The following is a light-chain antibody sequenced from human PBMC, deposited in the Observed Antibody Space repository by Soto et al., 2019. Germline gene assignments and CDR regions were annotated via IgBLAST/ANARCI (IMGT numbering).Light chain of an antibody. J-gene: IGKJ3*01. CDR1: QSVNSN. Sequence: EIVMTQSPATLSVSPGERATLSCRASQSVNSNLAWYQQKPGQAPRLLIYGASTRATGIPARFSGSESETEFTLTISSLQSEDFAVYYCQQYNNWPPFTFGPGTKVDIK. V-gene: IGKV3-15*01. CDR3: QQYNNWPPFT. CDR2: GAS.